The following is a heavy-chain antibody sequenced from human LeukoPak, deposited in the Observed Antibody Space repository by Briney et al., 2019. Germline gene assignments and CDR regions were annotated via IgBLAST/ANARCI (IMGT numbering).Heavy chain of an antibody. J-gene: IGHJ5*02. CDR3: ARDIGATNWFDP. CDR1: GFTLTEHA. D-gene: IGHD1-26*01. Sequence: GGSLRLSCAVSGFTLTEHALSWVRQAPGEGLEWVSGIIDVGDTYYADSVKGRFTISRDNAKNTLYLQMNSLRAEDTAVYYCARDIGATNWFDPWGQGTLVTVSS. V-gene: IGHV3-23*01. CDR2: IIDVGDT.